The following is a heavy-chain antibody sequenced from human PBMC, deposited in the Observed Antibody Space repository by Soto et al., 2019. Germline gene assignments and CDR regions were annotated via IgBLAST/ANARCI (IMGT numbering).Heavy chain of an antibody. V-gene: IGHV3-30-3*01. CDR3: ARSDGSGSYPVDY. J-gene: IGHJ4*02. Sequence: GGSLRLSCAASGFIFSNYAIHWVRQAPGKGLEWVAVISYDGSNKYYADSVKGRFTISRDNSKNTLYLQMNSLRAEDTAVYYCARSDGSGSYPVDYWGQGTLVTVSS. D-gene: IGHD3-10*01. CDR2: ISYDGSNK. CDR1: GFIFSNYA.